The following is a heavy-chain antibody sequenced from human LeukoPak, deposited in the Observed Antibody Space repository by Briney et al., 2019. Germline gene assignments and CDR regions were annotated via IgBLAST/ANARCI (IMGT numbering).Heavy chain of an antibody. CDR3: VRTPPNWGFDY. Sequence: SVKVSCTASGYTFTTHDINWVRQATGQGLEWLGWMSPNSGDTGYAQKFQGRVTMTSDSSISTAYMELSSLRSEDTAIYYCVRTPPNWGFDYWGQGTLVTVSS. J-gene: IGHJ4*02. D-gene: IGHD7-27*01. V-gene: IGHV1-8*01. CDR2: MSPNSGDT. CDR1: GYTFTTHD.